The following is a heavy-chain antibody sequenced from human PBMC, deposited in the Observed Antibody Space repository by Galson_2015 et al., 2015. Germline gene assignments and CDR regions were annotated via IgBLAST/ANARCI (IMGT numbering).Heavy chain of an antibody. CDR3: ARGTIEIATTSYVDY. CDR2: IWYDGRNK. Sequence: SLRLSCAASGFTFSSYGMHWVRQAPGKGLEWVAVIWYDGRNKYYADSVKGRFTISRHNFKNTLYLQMNSLRAEDTAVYYCARGTIEIATTSYVDYWGQGTLVNLSS. CDR1: GFTFSSYG. V-gene: IGHV3-33*01. D-gene: IGHD5-24*01. J-gene: IGHJ4*02.